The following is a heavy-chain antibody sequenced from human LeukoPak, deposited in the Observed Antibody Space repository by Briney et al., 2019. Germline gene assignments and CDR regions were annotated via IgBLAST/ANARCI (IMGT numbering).Heavy chain of an antibody. V-gene: IGHV3-23*01. CDR2: ISGSGGST. Sequence: GGSLRLSCAASGFTFSSYAMSWVRQAPGKGLEWVSAISGSGGSTYYADSVKGRFTISRDNSKNTLYLQMNSLRAEDTAVYYCAKDRLPYCSGGSCYPTTGANLDYWGQGTLVTVSS. CDR3: AKDRLPYCSGGSCYPTTGANLDY. D-gene: IGHD2-15*01. CDR1: GFTFSSYA. J-gene: IGHJ4*02.